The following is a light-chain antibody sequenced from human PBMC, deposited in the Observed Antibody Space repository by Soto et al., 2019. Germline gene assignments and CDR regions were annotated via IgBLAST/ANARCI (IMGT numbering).Light chain of an antibody. CDR3: HQYNNWPPYT. CDR2: GAS. CDR1: QSVSTN. J-gene: IGKJ2*01. V-gene: IGKV3-15*01. Sequence: EIVMTQSPATLSVFPGERATLSCRASQSVSTNLAWYQQNPGQAPRLLIYGASAKATGIPARSSGSGSGTEFTLTISSLQSEDFAVYYCHQYNNWPPYTFGQGTKLEIK.